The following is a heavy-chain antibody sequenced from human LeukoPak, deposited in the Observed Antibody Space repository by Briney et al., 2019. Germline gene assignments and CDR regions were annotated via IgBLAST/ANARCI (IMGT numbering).Heavy chain of an antibody. Sequence: PSETLSLTCAVYGGTFSGYNWNWIRQPPGKGLEWIGSIYHSGSTYYNPSLKGRVTISVDTSENQFSLKLSSLTAADTAVYYCARVGYYYDSGSSDYWGQGTLVTVSS. J-gene: IGHJ4*02. CDR3: ARVGYYYDSGSSDY. D-gene: IGHD3-10*01. CDR2: IYHSGST. V-gene: IGHV4-34*01. CDR1: GGTFSGYN.